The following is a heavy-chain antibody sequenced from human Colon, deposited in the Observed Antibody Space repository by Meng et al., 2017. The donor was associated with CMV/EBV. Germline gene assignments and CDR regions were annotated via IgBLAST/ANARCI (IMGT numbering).Heavy chain of an antibody. CDR1: GYTFTSHW. V-gene: IGHV5-51*01. J-gene: IGHJ4*02. Sequence: GESLKISCRGSGYTFTSHWIAWVRQKPGKGLEWMGFIYPADSDTAYSPSVQGQVTISVDKSSDTVYLQWSSLKASDTAMYYCARPKFEYSTYYFDYWGQGTLVTVSS. D-gene: IGHD6-6*01. CDR2: IYPADSDT. CDR3: ARPKFEYSTYYFDY.